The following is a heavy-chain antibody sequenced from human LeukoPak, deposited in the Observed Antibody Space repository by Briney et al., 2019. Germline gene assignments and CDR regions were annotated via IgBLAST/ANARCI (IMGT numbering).Heavy chain of an antibody. V-gene: IGHV3-23*01. J-gene: IGHJ4*02. D-gene: IGHD2-21*01. Sequence: PGRSLRLSCAASGFTFSAFGFHWVRQAPGKGLEWVSAIGGSGDTTYYADSVKGRFTISRDYSKNTLYLQMNSLRAEDTAVYYCAKFHIVVVNGYFDYWGQGTLVTVSS. CDR1: GFTFSAFG. CDR2: IGGSGDTT. CDR3: AKFHIVVVNGYFDY.